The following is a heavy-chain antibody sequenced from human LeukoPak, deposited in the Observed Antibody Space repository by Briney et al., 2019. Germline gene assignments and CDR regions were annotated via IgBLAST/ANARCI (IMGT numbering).Heavy chain of an antibody. CDR1: GYSFTSYW. D-gene: IGHD3-10*01. J-gene: IGHJ3*02. Sequence: GESLKISCKGSGYSFTSYWIGWVRQMPGKGLEWMGIIYADDSDTRHNPSFQGQVTISADKSISTAYLQWSSLKASDTAMYFCARARTQLWFGAGTFDIWGQGTMVTVSS. V-gene: IGHV5-51*01. CDR3: ARARTQLWFGAGTFDI. CDR2: IYADDSDT.